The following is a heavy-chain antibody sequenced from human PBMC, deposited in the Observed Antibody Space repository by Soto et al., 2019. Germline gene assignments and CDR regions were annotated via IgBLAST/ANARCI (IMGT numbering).Heavy chain of an antibody. D-gene: IGHD3-3*01. CDR3: ARIKPLRFLEWGTMSMDV. V-gene: IGHV1-3*01. J-gene: IGHJ6*02. CDR1: GYTFTSYA. Sequence: GASVKVSCKASGYTFTSYAMHWVRQAPGQRLEWMGWINGGNGNKKYTQKFQGRVTRNSETPANRAHMALSSMRSEDTAVHYRARIKPLRFLEWGTMSMDVWGRGTTVTVSS. CDR2: INGGNGNK.